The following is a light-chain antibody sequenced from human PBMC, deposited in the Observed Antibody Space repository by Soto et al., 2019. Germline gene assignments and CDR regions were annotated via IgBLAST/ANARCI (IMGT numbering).Light chain of an antibody. Sequence: DILMTQSPSTLSASVGDRVTITCRASQSISTWLAWYQQKPGKAPKLLIYGASSLQGGVPSRLSGSGSGTELTITISSLQHDDVATCYYQQYNSYAYTFCQGTKLEIK. CDR2: GAS. CDR1: QSISTW. V-gene: IGKV1-5*01. J-gene: IGKJ2*01. CDR3: QQYNSYAYT.